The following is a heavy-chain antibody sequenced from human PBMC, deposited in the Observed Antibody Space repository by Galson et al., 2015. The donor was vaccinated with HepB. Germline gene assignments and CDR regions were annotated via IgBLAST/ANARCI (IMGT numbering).Heavy chain of an antibody. V-gene: IGHV3-15*01. D-gene: IGHD6-13*01. Sequence: SLRLSCAASGFTFSNAHTRWVRQAPGKGLEWIGRIKSKNDGGTTDYGASVKGRFTISRDDSKNMLYLQLNSLETEDTAVYYCSGSSWVAGRFDPWGQGTLVTVSS. CDR1: GFTFSNAH. J-gene: IGHJ5*02. CDR3: SGSSWVAGRFDP. CDR2: IKSKNDGGTT.